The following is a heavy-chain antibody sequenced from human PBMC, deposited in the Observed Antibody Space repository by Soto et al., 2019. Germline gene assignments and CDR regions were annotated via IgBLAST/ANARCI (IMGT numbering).Heavy chain of an antibody. CDR2: LYSGGTT. Sequence: EVQLVESGGGLIQPGGSLRLSCAASGFNFIRKYMIWVRQAPGKGLEWVSILYSGGTTYYADSVKGRFTISRDTSESTLYLQMNSLRAEDTAVYYCARGLYDSGSFYFDFWGQGTLGTVSS. V-gene: IGHV3-53*01. CDR3: ARGLYDSGSFYFDF. J-gene: IGHJ4*02. D-gene: IGHD3-10*01. CDR1: GFNFIRKY.